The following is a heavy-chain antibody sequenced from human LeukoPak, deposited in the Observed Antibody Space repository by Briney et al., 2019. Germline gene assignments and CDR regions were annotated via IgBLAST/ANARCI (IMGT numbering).Heavy chain of an antibody. V-gene: IGHV3-33*01. J-gene: IGHJ4*02. CDR2: IWYGGGKE. D-gene: IGHD3-9*01. CDR3: GRLASDWSIDY. Sequence: GGSLRLSCAASGFTFSSLGIHWVRQAPGKGLEWVAVIWYGGGKEYYADSVKGRFTISGDNSKNTQYLQMNSLRAEDTAVHYCGRLASDWSIDYWGQGTLVTVSS. CDR1: GFTFSSLG.